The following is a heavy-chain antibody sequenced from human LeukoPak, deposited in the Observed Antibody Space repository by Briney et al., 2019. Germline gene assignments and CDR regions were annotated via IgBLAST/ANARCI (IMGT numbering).Heavy chain of an antibody. D-gene: IGHD5-12*01. CDR3: ARDSGYDLNLRNWFDP. J-gene: IGHJ5*02. Sequence: ASVKVSCKASGYTFTSYGISWVRQAPGQGLEWMGWIGAYNGNTNYAQKLQGRVTMTTDTSTSTAYMELRSLRSDDAAVYYCARDSGYDLNLRNWFDPWGQGTLVTVSS. V-gene: IGHV1-18*01. CDR2: IGAYNGNT. CDR1: GYTFTSYG.